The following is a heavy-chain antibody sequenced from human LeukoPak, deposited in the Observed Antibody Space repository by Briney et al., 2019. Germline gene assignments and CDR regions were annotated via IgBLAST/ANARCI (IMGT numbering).Heavy chain of an antibody. CDR1: GGSISSHYY. V-gene: IGHV4-39*01. D-gene: IGHD3-10*01. J-gene: IGHJ5*02. CDR3: ARSLLSAGSGSYGFDP. Sequence: SETLSLTCTVSGGSISSHYYWIWIRQPPGKGLEWIGSIYYSGSTYYNPSLKSRVTISVDTSKNQFSLKLSSVTATDTAVYYCARSLLSAGSGSYGFDPWGQGTLVTVSS. CDR2: IYYSGST.